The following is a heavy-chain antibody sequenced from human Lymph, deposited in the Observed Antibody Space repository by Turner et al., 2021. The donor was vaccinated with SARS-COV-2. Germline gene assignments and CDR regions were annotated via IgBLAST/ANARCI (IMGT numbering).Heavy chain of an antibody. CDR3: ATTYCSGGSCSYFDY. D-gene: IGHD2-15*01. V-gene: IGHV4-4*02. Sequence: QVQLQESGPGLVKPSGTLSLTCAVSGGSISSSNWWSWVRQPPGKGLEWIGEIYHSGSTNCNPSLKSRVNISVDKSNNQFSLKLNSVTAADTAVYYCATTYCSGGSCSYFDYWGQGTLVSVSS. CDR2: IYHSGST. CDR1: GGSISSSNW. J-gene: IGHJ4*02.